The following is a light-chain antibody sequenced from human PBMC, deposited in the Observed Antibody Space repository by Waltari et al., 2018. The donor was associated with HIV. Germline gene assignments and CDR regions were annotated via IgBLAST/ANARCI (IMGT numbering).Light chain of an antibody. Sequence: NFMLTQPHSVSESPGKTVTISCTGSSGSIASNYVQWYQQRPGSAPTTVIYEHNQRPSGVPGRFSCSIDSSSNSASLTISGLKTKDEADYYCQSYDSITWVFGGGTKLTVL. CDR2: EHN. V-gene: IGLV6-57*02. J-gene: IGLJ3*02. CDR1: SGSIASNY. CDR3: QSYDSITWV.